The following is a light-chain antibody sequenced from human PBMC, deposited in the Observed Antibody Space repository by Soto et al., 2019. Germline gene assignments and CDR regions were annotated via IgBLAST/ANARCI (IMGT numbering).Light chain of an antibody. CDR1: QSVTSSY. V-gene: IGKV3-20*01. CDR3: QQYDRSPRT. CDR2: GAS. J-gene: IGKJ1*01. Sequence: EIVLTQSPGTLSLSPGERATLSCMASQSVTSSYLAWYQQKPGQSPRLLIYGASSSATGITDRFSGSGSGTDFTLTRSRLEPEDFEVYYCQQYDRSPRTFGQGTKVELK.